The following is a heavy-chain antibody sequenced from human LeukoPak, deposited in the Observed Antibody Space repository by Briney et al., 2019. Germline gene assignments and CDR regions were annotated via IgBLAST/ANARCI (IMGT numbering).Heavy chain of an antibody. CDR3: ARWNVYYYDSSGYYDDAFDI. V-gene: IGHV3-66*01. Sequence: GGPLRLSCAASGFTVSSYYMSWLRQAPEEGLEWVLANYTVCTTYYAASLKGRFTVSRDNSKNTPYLQMSSLRVEDTAVYYCARWNVYYYDSSGYYDDAFDIWGQGTMVTVSS. J-gene: IGHJ3*02. D-gene: IGHD3-22*01. CDR2: NYTVCTT. CDR1: GFTVSSYY.